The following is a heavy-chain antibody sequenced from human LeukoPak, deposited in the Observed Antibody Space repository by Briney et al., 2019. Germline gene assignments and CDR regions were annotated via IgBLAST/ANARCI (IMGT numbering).Heavy chain of an antibody. CDR1: GGTFSSYA. J-gene: IGHJ4*02. CDR3: ARDPYDFWSAYPGDY. D-gene: IGHD3-3*01. V-gene: IGHV1-69*13. CDR2: IIPIFGTA. Sequence: SVKVSCKASGGTFSSYAISWVRQAPGQGLEWMGGIIPIFGTANYAQKFQGRVTITADESTSTAYMELSSLRSEDTAVYYCARDPYDFWSAYPGDYWGQGTLVTVSS.